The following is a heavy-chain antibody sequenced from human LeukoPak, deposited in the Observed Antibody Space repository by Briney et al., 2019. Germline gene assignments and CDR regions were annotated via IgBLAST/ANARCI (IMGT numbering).Heavy chain of an antibody. D-gene: IGHD5-18*01. CDR1: GGSISSYY. Sequence: SETLSLTCTVSGGSISSYYWSWIRQPPGKGLEWIGYIYYSGSTNYNPSLKSRVTISVDTSKNQFSLKLSSVTAADTAVYYCARTTTHGGGYSKDYWGQGTLVTVSS. J-gene: IGHJ4*02. V-gene: IGHV4-59*01. CDR3: ARTTTHGGGYSKDY. CDR2: IYYSGST.